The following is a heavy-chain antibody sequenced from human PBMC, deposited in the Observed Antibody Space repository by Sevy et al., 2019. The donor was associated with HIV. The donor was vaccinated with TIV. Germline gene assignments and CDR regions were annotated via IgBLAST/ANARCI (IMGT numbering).Heavy chain of an antibody. V-gene: IGHV3-7*01. J-gene: IGHJ6*03. CDR3: ARSVTDYYYYYMDV. CDR2: IKGDGSDK. CDR1: GFTFSANW. Sequence: GGSLILSCAASGFTFSANWMNWVRQAPGKGLEWVANIKGDGSDKHYVDSVEGRFTISRDNAKNSLYLQMNSLRAEDTAVYYCARSVTDYYYYYMDVWGKGTTVTVSS. D-gene: IGHD4-17*01.